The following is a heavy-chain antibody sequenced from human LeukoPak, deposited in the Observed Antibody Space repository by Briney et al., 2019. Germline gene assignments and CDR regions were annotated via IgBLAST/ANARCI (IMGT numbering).Heavy chain of an antibody. CDR2: IYTSGST. D-gene: IGHD6-13*01. V-gene: IGHV4-4*07. Sequence: PSETLSLTCTVSGGSIRSYYWSWIRQPAGKGLEWIGRIYTSGSTSYNPSLKSRVTMSRDTSKKQFSLKMSSVTAADTAVYYCVRQDQRLVAPLDYWGQGTLVTVS. J-gene: IGHJ4*02. CDR1: GGSIRSYY. CDR3: VRQDQRLVAPLDY.